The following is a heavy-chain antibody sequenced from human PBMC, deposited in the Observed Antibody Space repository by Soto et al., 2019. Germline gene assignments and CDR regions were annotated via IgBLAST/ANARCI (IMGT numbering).Heavy chain of an antibody. D-gene: IGHD3-9*01. Sequence: QVQLVQSGAEVKKPGASVKVSCKASGYTFTSYYMHWVRQAPGQGLEWMGIINPSGGSTSYAQKFEGRVIMTRDTSTSTVYMELSSLRSEDTAVYYCARDLGYDILSIRGVFDYWGQGTLVTVSS. V-gene: IGHV1-46*01. J-gene: IGHJ4*02. CDR3: ARDLGYDILSIRGVFDY. CDR1: GYTFTSYY. CDR2: INPSGGST.